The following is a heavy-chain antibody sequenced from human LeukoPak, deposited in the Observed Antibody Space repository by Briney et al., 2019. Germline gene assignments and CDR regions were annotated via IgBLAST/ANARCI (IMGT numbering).Heavy chain of an antibody. D-gene: IGHD3-10*01. V-gene: IGHV4-34*01. Sequence: SETLSLTCAVYGGSFSGYYWSWIRQPPGKGLEWTGEINHSGSTNYNPSLKSRVTISVDTSKNQFSLKLSSVTAADTAVYYCARGRDYYGSGSYYAYWGQGTLVTVSS. CDR2: INHSGST. CDR3: ARGRDYYGSGSYYAY. J-gene: IGHJ4*02. CDR1: GGSFSGYY.